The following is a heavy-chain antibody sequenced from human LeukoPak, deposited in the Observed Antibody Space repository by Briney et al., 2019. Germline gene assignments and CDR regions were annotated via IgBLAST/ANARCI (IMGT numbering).Heavy chain of an antibody. J-gene: IGHJ4*02. V-gene: IGHV3-7*01. CDR2: IKYDGIEK. Sequence: GGSLGLSCGGSGLSFGGQWMNWVRQAPGQGLEWVANIKYDGIEKYYVASVRGRFTISRDDAKNSLSLQMNNMRAEDTAVYYCAFNNNFKYWGQGTQVTVSS. CDR3: AFNNNFKY. CDR1: GLSFGGQW. D-gene: IGHD4-11*01.